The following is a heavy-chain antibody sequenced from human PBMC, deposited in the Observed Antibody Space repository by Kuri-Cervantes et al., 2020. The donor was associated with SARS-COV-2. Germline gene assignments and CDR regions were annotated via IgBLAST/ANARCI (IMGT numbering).Heavy chain of an antibody. Sequence: GESLKISCAASGFTFSSYWMSWVRQAPGKGLEWVAVISYDGSNKYYADSLKGRFTISRDNSKNTLYVQMVSLRPEDTAVYYCAREPTINWSDIGNSLDVWGKGTAVTVSS. D-gene: IGHD1-20*01. J-gene: IGHJ6*04. CDR2: ISYDGSNK. CDR1: GFTFSSYW. V-gene: IGHV3-30*03. CDR3: AREPTINWSDIGNSLDV.